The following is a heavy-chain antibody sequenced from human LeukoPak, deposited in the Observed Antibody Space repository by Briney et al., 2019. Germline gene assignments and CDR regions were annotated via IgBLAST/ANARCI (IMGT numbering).Heavy chain of an antibody. D-gene: IGHD3-22*01. CDR1: GGTFSSYA. V-gene: IGHV1-69*01. CDR2: IIPIFGTA. J-gene: IGHJ6*03. CDR3: ARAKEGDYYHDLYYYYMDV. Sequence: SVKVSCKASGGTFSSYAISWVRQAPGQGLEWMGGIIPIFGTANYAQKFQGRVTITADESTSTAYMELSSLRSEDTAVYYCARAKEGDYYHDLYYYYMDVWGKGTTVTVSS.